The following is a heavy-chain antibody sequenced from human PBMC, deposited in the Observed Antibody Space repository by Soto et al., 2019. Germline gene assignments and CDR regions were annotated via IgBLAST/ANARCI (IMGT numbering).Heavy chain of an antibody. J-gene: IGHJ6*02. CDR2: ITDSGSGT. D-gene: IGHD3-3*01. CDR3: AREVFGVSMDV. V-gene: IGHV3-48*02. CDR1: GFTFGTYS. Sequence: EVQLAESGGGLVQRGGSLRLSCAASGFTFGTYSMNWVRQAPGKGLEWVSYITDSGSGTDYADSVKGRFTISRDIAKNSLYLQMNSLRDEDTAVYYCAREVFGVSMDVWGPGTTVSVSS.